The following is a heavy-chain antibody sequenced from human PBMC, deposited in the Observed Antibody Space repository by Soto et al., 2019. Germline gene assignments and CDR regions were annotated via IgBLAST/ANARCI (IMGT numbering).Heavy chain of an antibody. J-gene: IGHJ4*02. CDR2: TRNKPNSYTT. D-gene: IGHD3-22*01. Sequence: EVQLVESGGGLVQPGGSLRLSCAASGFTFSDHYMDWVRQAPGKGLEWVGRTRNKPNSYTTEYAASVKGRFTISRDDSKNSLYLQMNSLKTEDTAVYYCARGTSYDFDSSGRDYFDYWGQGTLVTVSS. V-gene: IGHV3-72*01. CDR3: ARGTSYDFDSSGRDYFDY. CDR1: GFTFSDHY.